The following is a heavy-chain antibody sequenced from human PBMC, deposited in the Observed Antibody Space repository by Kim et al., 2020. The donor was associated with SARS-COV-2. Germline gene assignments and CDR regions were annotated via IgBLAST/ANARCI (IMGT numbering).Heavy chain of an antibody. CDR2: IYSGGST. CDR1: GFTVSSNY. J-gene: IGHJ3*02. V-gene: IGHV3-66*01. D-gene: IGHD3-22*01. Sequence: GGSLRLSCAASGFTVSSNYMSWVRQAPGKGLEWVSVIYSGGSTYYADSVKGRFTISRDNSKNTLYLQMNSLRAEDTAVYYCARGPITMIVGGDIWGQGTMVTVSS. CDR3: ARGPITMIVGGDI.